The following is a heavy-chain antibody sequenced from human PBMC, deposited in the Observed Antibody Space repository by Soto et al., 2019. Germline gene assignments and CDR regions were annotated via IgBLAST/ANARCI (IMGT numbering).Heavy chain of an antibody. CDR2: INESGTT. Sequence: PSETLSLTGAIYGGSFSGFYWGGIRQPPGKGLEWIGEINESGTTNYNPSLKSRVTISADTSKTHFSLRLTSVTAADTAVYYCARETSQNVYSHYGMDVWGQGTTVSVS. J-gene: IGHJ6*02. CDR3: ARETSQNVYSHYGMDV. CDR1: GGSFSGFY. V-gene: IGHV4-34*01.